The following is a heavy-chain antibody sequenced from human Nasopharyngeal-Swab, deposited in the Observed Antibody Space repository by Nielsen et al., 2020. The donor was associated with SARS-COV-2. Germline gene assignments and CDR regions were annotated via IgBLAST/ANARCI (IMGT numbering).Heavy chain of an antibody. CDR1: GGSIKSYY. CDR2: FFYSGTP. Sequence: SETLSLTCTVSGGSIKSYYWSWVRQPPGKGLEWIGNFFYSGTPNYNPSLKSRVTISVDAPRNQFSLRLNSVTSADTAMYYGARDSSGWHYWGQGTLVTVSS. J-gene: IGHJ4*02. D-gene: IGHD6-19*01. V-gene: IGHV4-59*01. CDR3: ARDSSGWHY.